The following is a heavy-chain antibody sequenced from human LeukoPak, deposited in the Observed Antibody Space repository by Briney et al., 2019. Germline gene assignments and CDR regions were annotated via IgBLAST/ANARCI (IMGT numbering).Heavy chain of an antibody. D-gene: IGHD1-26*01. V-gene: IGHV3-48*01. Sequence: GGSLRLSCAASGFTFSSYAMKWVRQAPGKGLEWVSYISSSSGTIYYADSVKGRFTISRDNSKNTLYLQMNSLRAEDTAVYYCAKVRNSGNYVDGMDVWGQGTTVTVSS. CDR3: AKVRNSGNYVDGMDV. CDR1: GFTFSSYA. CDR2: ISSSSGTI. J-gene: IGHJ6*02.